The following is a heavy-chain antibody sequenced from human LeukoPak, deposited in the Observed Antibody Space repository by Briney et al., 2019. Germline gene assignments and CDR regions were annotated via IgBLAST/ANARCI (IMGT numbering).Heavy chain of an antibody. Sequence: SETLSLTCAVYGGSFSGYYWSWIRQPPGKGLEWIGEINHSGSTNYNPSLKSRVTISVDTSKNQFSLKLSSVTAADTAVYYCASRDVEYSSSLDAFDIWGQGTMVTVSS. CDR1: GGSFSGYY. V-gene: IGHV4-34*01. D-gene: IGHD6-6*01. J-gene: IGHJ3*02. CDR2: INHSGST. CDR3: ASRDVEYSSSLDAFDI.